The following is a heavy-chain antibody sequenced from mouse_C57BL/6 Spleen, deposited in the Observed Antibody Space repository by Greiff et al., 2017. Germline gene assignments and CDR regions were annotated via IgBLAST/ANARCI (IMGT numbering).Heavy chain of an antibody. V-gene: IGHV1-54*01. CDR2: INPGSGGT. J-gene: IGHJ2*01. Sequence: QVQLQQSGAELVRPGTSVKVSCKASGYAFTNYLIEWVKQRPGQGLEWIGVINPGSGGTNYNEKFKGKATLTADKSSSTAYMQLSSLTSEDAAVSVCAACNYGSNSWFDYWGQGTTLTVSS. CDR1: GYAFTNYL. CDR3: AACNYGSNSWFDY. D-gene: IGHD1-1*01.